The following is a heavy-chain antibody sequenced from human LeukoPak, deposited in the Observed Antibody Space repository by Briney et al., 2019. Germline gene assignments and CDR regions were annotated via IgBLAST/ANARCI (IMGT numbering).Heavy chain of an antibody. CDR2: INPNSGGT. D-gene: IGHD1-26*01. CDR1: GYTFTGYY. J-gene: IGHJ3*02. CDR3: ASGRWEPYDAFDI. V-gene: IGHV1-2*02. Sequence: ASVKVSCKASGYTFTGYYMHWVRQAPGQGLEWMGWINPNSGGTNYAQKFQGRVTMTRDTSISTAYMELSRLRPDDTALYHCASGRWEPYDAFDIWGQGTMVTVSS.